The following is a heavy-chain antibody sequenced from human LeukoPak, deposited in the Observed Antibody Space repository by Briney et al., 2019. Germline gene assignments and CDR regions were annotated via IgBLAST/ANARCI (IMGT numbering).Heavy chain of an antibody. J-gene: IGHJ4*02. Sequence: SETLSLTCTISGTSISNYYWSWIRQPAGKGLEWIGRIYTSGSTNYNPSLKSRVTMSVDTSKNQFSLKLSSVTAADTAVYYCARSGSGYLRYYFDYWGQGTLVTVSS. CDR2: IYTSGST. V-gene: IGHV4-4*07. D-gene: IGHD5-12*01. CDR1: GTSISNYY. CDR3: ARSGSGYLRYYFDY.